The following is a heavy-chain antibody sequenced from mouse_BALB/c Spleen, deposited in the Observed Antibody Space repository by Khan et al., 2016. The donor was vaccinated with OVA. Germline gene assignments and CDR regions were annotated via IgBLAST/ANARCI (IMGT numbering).Heavy chain of an antibody. J-gene: IGHJ3*01. D-gene: IGHD2-14*01. Sequence: VQLKESGPSLVKPSQTLSLTCSVTGDSITSGYWNWIRKFPGNKLEYMGYIIYTGYTYYNPSLKSRISITRHTSKNQYYLHLNSVTDEDTATYYCARSTYRHAFVYWGQGTLVTVSA. CDR2: IIYTGYT. CDR3: ARSTYRHAFVY. CDR1: GDSITSGY. V-gene: IGHV3-8*02.